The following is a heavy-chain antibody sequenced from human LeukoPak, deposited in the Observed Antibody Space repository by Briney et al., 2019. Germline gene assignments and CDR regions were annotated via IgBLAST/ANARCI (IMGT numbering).Heavy chain of an antibody. CDR1: GFTFSSYA. V-gene: IGHV3-23*01. D-gene: IGHD6-19*01. Sequence: GGSLRLSCAASGFTFSSYAMSWVRQAPGKGLEWVSAISGSGGSTYYAASVKGRFTISRDNSKNTLYLQMNSLRAEDTAVYYCAKVEDSSGWYTTYYYGMDVWGQGTTVTVSS. CDR2: ISGSGGST. J-gene: IGHJ6*02. CDR3: AKVEDSSGWYTTYYYGMDV.